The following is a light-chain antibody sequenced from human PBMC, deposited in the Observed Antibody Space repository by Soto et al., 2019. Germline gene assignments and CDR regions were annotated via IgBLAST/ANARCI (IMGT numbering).Light chain of an antibody. CDR3: QQYGTSPRT. J-gene: IGKJ1*01. CDR1: QSVRNND. V-gene: IGKV3-20*01. Sequence: EIVLTQSPGTLSLSPGERATLSCRASQSVRNNDLAWYQQKPGQAPRLLIYGASSRATGIADRFSGSGSGTDFTLTITRLEPEDFAVYFCQQYGTSPRTFGQGTTVE. CDR2: GAS.